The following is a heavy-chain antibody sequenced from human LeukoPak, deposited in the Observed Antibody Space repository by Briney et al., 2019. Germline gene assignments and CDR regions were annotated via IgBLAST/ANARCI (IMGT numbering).Heavy chain of an antibody. CDR1: GGAFSSNT. D-gene: IGHD2-15*01. CDR3: ARGRGFVGHFDS. CDR2: IIPILGIA. Sequence: ASVKVSCKVSGGAFSSNTISWVRQAPGQGPEWMGRIIPILGIAENAEKFQGRVTITADRSTSTVYMELRSLRSEDTAFYYCARGRGFVGHFDSWGQGTLVTVS. V-gene: IGHV1-69*02. J-gene: IGHJ4*02.